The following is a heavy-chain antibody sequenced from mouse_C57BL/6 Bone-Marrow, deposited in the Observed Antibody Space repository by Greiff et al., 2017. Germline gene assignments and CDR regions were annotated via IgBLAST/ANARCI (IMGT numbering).Heavy chain of an antibody. Sequence: VQLQQPGAELVMPGASVKLSCKASGYTFTSYWMHWVQPRPGQGLEWIGEIDPSDSYTNYNQKFKGKSTLTVDKSSSTAYMQLSSLTSEDSAVYYCAREGMLSAWFAYWGQGTLVTVSA. V-gene: IGHV1-69*01. CDR3: AREGMLSAWFAY. D-gene: IGHD3-2*02. CDR2: IDPSDSYT. CDR1: GYTFTSYW. J-gene: IGHJ3*01.